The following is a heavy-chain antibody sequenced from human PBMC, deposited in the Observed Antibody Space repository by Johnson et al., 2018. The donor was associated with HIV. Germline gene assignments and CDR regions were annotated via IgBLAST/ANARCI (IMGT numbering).Heavy chain of an antibody. Sequence: MLLVESGGGLIQPGGSLRLSCAASGFTFSSYTMHWVRQAPGKGLEYVSSISTNGGRTHYANSVKGRFTMSRDNAKKSLYLPMNSRRAEETAVYYCAREEGTDILTRGDAFDIWGQGTMVTVSS. CDR3: AREEGTDILTRGDAFDI. CDR2: ISTNGGRT. J-gene: IGHJ3*02. CDR1: GFTFSSYT. V-gene: IGHV3-64*01. D-gene: IGHD3-9*01.